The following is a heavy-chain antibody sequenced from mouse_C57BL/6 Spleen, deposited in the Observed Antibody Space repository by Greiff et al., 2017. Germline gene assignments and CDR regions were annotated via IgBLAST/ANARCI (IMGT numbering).Heavy chain of an antibody. CDR1: GYTFTDYE. V-gene: IGHV1-15*01. CDR2: IDPETGGT. J-gene: IGHJ4*01. D-gene: IGHD2-2*01. Sequence: VQLHQSGAELVRPGASVTLSCKASGYTFTDYEMHWVKQTPVHGLEWIGAIDPETGGTAYNQKFKGKAILTADNSSSTAYMELRSLTSEDSAVYYCTSGVTTGAMDYWGQGTSVTVSS. CDR3: TSGVTTGAMDY.